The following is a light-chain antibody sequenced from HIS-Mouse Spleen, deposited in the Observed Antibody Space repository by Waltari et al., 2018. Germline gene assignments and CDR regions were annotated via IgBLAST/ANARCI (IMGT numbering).Light chain of an antibody. CDR2: CAY. Sequence: DIVMTQSPDSLAVSLGERATNNCKSSQSVLYRSHNKNYLAWYQHKPGQPPKLLIYCAYNLESGVPDRSSGSGSGTDFTLTISSLQAEDVAVYYCQQYYSTLTWTFGQGTKVEIK. CDR3: QQYYSTLTWT. V-gene: IGKV4-1*01. CDR1: QSVLYRSHNKNY. J-gene: IGKJ1*01.